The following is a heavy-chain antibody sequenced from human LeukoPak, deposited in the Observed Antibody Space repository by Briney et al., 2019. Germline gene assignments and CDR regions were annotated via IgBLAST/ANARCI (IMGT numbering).Heavy chain of an antibody. V-gene: IGHV4-39*01. D-gene: IGHD2-15*01. Sequence: SETLSLTCTVSGGSLTTTSYYWARVRQWPRKGREWIGSFNYRGSTYYIVSLERRVTISVDTSKTQVSLNLSSVTSADTAVYYCARQPALSYCSGGTCWFDAWGQGTLVTVSS. CDR2: FNYRGST. CDR1: GGSLTTTSYY. J-gene: IGHJ5*02. CDR3: ARQPALSYCSGGTCWFDA.